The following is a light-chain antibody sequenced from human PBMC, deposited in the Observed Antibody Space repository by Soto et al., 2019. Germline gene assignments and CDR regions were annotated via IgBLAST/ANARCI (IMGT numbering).Light chain of an antibody. Sequence: QSVLTQPPSVSGAPGQRVTISCTGSSSNIGAGYDVHWYQQLPGTAPKLLISGNSNRPSGVPDRFSGSKSGTSASLAITGLQAEDDADYYCQSYDSSLSGWVFGGGTKLT. V-gene: IGLV1-40*01. CDR2: GNS. CDR3: QSYDSSLSGWV. J-gene: IGLJ3*02. CDR1: SSNIGAGYD.